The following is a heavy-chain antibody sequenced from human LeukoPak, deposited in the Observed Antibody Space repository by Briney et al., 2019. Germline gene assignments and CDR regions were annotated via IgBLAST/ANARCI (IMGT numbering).Heavy chain of an antibody. CDR3: ARVMEQQLADNWFDP. J-gene: IGHJ5*02. D-gene: IGHD6-13*01. CDR2: INPSGGST. V-gene: IGHV1-46*01. CDR1: GYTVTSYY. Sequence: ASVKVSCKAAGYTVTSYYMHWVRQAPGQGREWMGMINPSGGSTSYAQKFQGRVTMTRDTSTSTVYVELSSLRSEDTAVYYCARVMEQQLADNWFDPWGQGTLVTVSS.